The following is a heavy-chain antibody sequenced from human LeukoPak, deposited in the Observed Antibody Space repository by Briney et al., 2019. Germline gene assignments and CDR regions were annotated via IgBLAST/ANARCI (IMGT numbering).Heavy chain of an antibody. CDR1: GGSISSGSYY. J-gene: IGHJ4*02. V-gene: IGHV4-61*02. D-gene: IGHD3-22*01. CDR2: IYTSGST. Sequence: PSETLSLTCTVSGGSISSGSYYWSWIRQPAGKGLEWIGRIYTSGSTNYNPSLKSRVTISVDTSKNPFSLKLSSVTAADTAVYYCARNKEDYYDSSGYYSGFDYWGQGTLVTVSS. CDR3: ARNKEDYYDSSGYYSGFDY.